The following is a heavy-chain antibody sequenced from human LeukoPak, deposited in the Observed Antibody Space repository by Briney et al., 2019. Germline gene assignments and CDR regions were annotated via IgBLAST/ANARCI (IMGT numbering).Heavy chain of an antibody. CDR2: IWYDGSNK. J-gene: IGHJ4*02. V-gene: IGHV3-33*01. Sequence: PGGSLRLSCAASGFTFSSYGMHWVRQAPGKGLEWVAVIWYDGSNKYYADSVKGRFTISRDNSKNTLYLQMNSLRAEDTAVYYCATPIVATTLDYWGQGTLVTVSS. D-gene: IGHD5-12*01. CDR1: GFTFSSYG. CDR3: ATPIVATTLDY.